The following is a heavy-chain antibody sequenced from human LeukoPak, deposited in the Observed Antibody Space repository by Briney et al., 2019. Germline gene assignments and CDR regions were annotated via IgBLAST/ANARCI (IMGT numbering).Heavy chain of an antibody. Sequence: SETLSLTCTVSGGSISSGGYYWSWIRQHPGKGLEWIGYIYYSGSTYYNPSLKSRVTISVDTSKNQFSLRLSSVTAADTAVYYCARGSYYGFSGDSWGQGSLVTVSS. J-gene: IGHJ4*02. CDR1: GGSISSGGYY. D-gene: IGHD3-10*01. CDR2: IYYSGST. V-gene: IGHV4-31*03. CDR3: ARGSYYGFSGDS.